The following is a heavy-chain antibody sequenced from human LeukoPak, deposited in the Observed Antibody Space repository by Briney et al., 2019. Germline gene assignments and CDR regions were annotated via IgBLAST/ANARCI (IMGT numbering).Heavy chain of an antibody. CDR1: GGSISSYY. CDR2: ICYSGST. D-gene: IGHD2-21*01. Sequence: SETLSLTCTVSGGSISSYYWSWIRQPPGKGLEWIGYICYSGSTNYNPSLKSRVTISVDTSKSQFSLKLSSVTAADTAVYDCARQSLADCGGDCSGAFDIWGQGTMVTVSS. V-gene: IGHV4-59*08. J-gene: IGHJ3*02. CDR3: ARQSLADCGGDCSGAFDI.